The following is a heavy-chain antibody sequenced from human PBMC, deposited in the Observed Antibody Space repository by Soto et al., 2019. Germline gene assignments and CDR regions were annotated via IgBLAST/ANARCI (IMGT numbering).Heavy chain of an antibody. CDR2: ISGSGGST. D-gene: IGHD6-19*01. V-gene: IGHV3-23*01. J-gene: IGHJ4*02. CDR1: GFTFSSYA. CDR3: AKDPSIAVAEYYFDY. Sequence: EVQLLESGGGLVQPGGSLRLSCAASGFTFSSYAMSWVRQAPGKGLEWVAAISGSGGSTYYADSVKGRFTISRDNSKNPLYLQMNSLRAEDTAVYYCAKDPSIAVAEYYFDYWGQGTLVTVSS.